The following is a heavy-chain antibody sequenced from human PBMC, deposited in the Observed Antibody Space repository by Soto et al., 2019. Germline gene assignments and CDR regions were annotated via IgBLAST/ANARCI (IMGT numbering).Heavy chain of an antibody. V-gene: IGHV3-7*01. CDR3: ARISSTGRGWDV. CDR2: IKQDGSEQ. Sequence: EVQLVESGGGLVQPGGSLRLSCAASGFTFSSYWMSWVRQAPVKGLEWVGNIKQDGSEQNYVDFVKGRFTISRANANNSLYLQMNSLRAADTAVYYCARISSTGRGWDVWGQGTTVVVSS. J-gene: IGHJ6*02. CDR1: GFTFSSYW. D-gene: IGHD1-1*01.